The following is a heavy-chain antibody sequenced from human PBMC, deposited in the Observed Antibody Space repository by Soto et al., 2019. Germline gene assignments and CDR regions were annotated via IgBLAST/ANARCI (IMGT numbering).Heavy chain of an antibody. J-gene: IGHJ4*02. CDR2: ISSSSSYI. CDR1: GFTFSSYS. Sequence: EVQLVESGGGLVKPGGSLRLSCAASGFTFSSYSMNWVRQAPGKGLEWVSSISSSSSYIYYADSVKGRFTISRDNAKNSLYLQMNSLRAEDTAVYYCASGYCSGGSCYSGFYEYDYWGQGTLVTVSS. V-gene: IGHV3-21*01. D-gene: IGHD2-15*01. CDR3: ASGYCSGGSCYSGFYEYDY.